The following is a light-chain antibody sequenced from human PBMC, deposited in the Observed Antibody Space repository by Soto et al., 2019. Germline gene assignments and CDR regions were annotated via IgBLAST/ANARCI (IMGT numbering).Light chain of an antibody. CDR3: QQYFDPPVT. CDR2: WAS. CDR1: QSGFVGPNSENY. Sequence: DIVMTQSPDSLAVSLGERATINCKSNQSGFVGPNSENYLAWYQQKPGQPPKLLIYWASTRESGVPDRFTGSGSGTQFALTITSLQAEDVAVYYCQQYFDPPVTFGQGTRLEIK. V-gene: IGKV4-1*01. J-gene: IGKJ5*01.